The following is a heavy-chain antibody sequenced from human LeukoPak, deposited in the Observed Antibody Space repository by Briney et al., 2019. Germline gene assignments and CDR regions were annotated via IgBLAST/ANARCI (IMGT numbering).Heavy chain of an antibody. J-gene: IGHJ5*01. Sequence: GASVKVSCKASGYSFTGHYIHWVRQAPGQGPEWMGWINPNSGGTKYAQRFQGRVTITRDTSISTAYMDLSSLTSDDTAVYFCARGYRDSIGPCLDSWGQGTLVTVSS. CDR1: GYSFTGHY. D-gene: IGHD3-22*01. CDR2: INPNSGGT. CDR3: ARGYRDSIGPCLDS. V-gene: IGHV1-2*02.